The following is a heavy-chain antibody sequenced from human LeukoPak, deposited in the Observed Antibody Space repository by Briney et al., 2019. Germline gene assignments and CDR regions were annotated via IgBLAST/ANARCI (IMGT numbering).Heavy chain of an antibody. CDR1: GYTLTELS. Sequence: ASVNVSCKVSGYTLTELSMHWVRQAPGKGLEWMGGFDPEDGETIYAQKFQGRVTMTEDTSTDTAYMELSSLRSEDTAVYYCATAMRGWYYFDYWGQGTLVTVSS. J-gene: IGHJ4*02. V-gene: IGHV1-24*01. D-gene: IGHD6-19*01. CDR2: FDPEDGET. CDR3: ATAMRGWYYFDY.